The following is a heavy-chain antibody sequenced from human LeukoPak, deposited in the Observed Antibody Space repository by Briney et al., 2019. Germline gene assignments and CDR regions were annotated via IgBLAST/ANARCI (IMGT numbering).Heavy chain of an antibody. D-gene: IGHD3-16*02. Sequence: PSETLSLTCTVSGGSISSYYWSWIRQPPGKGLEWIGYIYYSGSTNYNPSLKSRVTISVDTSKNQFSLKLSSVTDADAAVYYCARAMITFGGVIEGFDCWGQGTLVTVSS. J-gene: IGHJ4*02. CDR2: IYYSGST. CDR1: GGSISSYY. V-gene: IGHV4-59*01. CDR3: ARAMITFGGVIEGFDC.